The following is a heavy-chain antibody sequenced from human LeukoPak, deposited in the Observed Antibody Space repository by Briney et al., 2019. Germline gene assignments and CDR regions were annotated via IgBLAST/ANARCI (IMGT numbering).Heavy chain of an antibody. CDR3: ATSSS. Sequence: PGGSLRLSCAASGFTFDDYAMHWVRQAPGKGLEWVSGISWNSGSIGYADSVKGRFTISRDNAKNSLYPQMNSLRAEDTALHYCATSSSWGQGTLVTVSS. CDR1: GFTFDDYA. V-gene: IGHV3-9*01. J-gene: IGHJ4*02. D-gene: IGHD6-13*01. CDR2: ISWNSGSI.